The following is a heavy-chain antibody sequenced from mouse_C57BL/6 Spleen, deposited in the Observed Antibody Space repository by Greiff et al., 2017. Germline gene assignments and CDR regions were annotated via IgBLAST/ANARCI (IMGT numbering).Heavy chain of an antibody. CDR3: ARSSSSLYYFDD. CDR1: GYTFTSYW. CDR2: INPSSGYT. D-gene: IGHD1-1*01. V-gene: IGHV1-7*01. J-gene: IGHJ2*01. Sequence: QVQLQQSGAELAKPGASVKLSCKASGYTFTSYWMHWVKQRPGQGLAWIGYINPSSGYTKYNQKFKDKATLTADNSSSTAYMQLSSLTYEDSAVYYCARSSSSLYYFDDWGQGTTLTGSS.